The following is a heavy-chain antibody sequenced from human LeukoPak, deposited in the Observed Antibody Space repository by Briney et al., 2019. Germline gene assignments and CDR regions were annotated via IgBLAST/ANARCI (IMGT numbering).Heavy chain of an antibody. CDR2: INPNSGGT. CDR3: ARVDYDILTGYYPFDY. D-gene: IGHD3-9*01. V-gene: IGHV1-2*02. Sequence: ASVKVSCKASGYTFTRYYMHWVRQAPGQGLEWMGWINPNSGGTNYAQKFQGRVTMTRDTSISTAYMELSRLRSDDTAVYYCARVDYDILTGYYPFDYWGQGTLVTVSS. CDR1: GYTFTRYY. J-gene: IGHJ4*02.